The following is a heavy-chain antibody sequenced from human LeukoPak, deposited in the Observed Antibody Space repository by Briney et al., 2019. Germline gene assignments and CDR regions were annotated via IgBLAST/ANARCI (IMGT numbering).Heavy chain of an antibody. D-gene: IGHD3-9*01. CDR2: IIPIFGTA. Sequence: GSSVKVSCKASGGTFSSYAISWVRQAPGQGLEWMGGIIPIFGTANYAQKFRGRVTLTRDTSASTAYMELSSLRSADTAVYYCARGYYDLLTGHVVTYYFDYWGQGTLVTVSS. CDR3: ARGYYDLLTGHVVTYYFDY. J-gene: IGHJ4*02. V-gene: IGHV1-69*05. CDR1: GGTFSSYA.